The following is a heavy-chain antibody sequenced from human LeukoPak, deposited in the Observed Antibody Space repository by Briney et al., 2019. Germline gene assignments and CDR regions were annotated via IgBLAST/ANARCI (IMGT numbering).Heavy chain of an antibody. D-gene: IGHD3-22*01. CDR1: GGSISSYY. V-gene: IGHV4-59*01. Sequence: SETLSLTCTVSGGSISSYYWSWIRQPPGKGLEWIGYIYYSGSTNYNPSLKSRVTISVDMSKNQFSLKLTSVTAADTAVYYCARDDSNYYDNSGFDYWGQGTLVTVSS. J-gene: IGHJ4*02. CDR3: ARDDSNYYDNSGFDY. CDR2: IYYSGST.